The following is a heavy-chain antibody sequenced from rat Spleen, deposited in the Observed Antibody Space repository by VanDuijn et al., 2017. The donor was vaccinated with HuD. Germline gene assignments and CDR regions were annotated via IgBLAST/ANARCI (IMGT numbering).Heavy chain of an antibody. D-gene: IGHD5-1*01. J-gene: IGHJ2*01. V-gene: IGHV2-41*01. Sequence: QVQLKESGPGLVQPSQTLSLTCTVAGFSLTSYNVHWVRQPPGKGLEWMGVIWNTGGTRYNSALKSRLSISKDTSKSQIFLKMNTLQTEDTAIYYCSRDRLGAGFDYWGQGVMVTVSS. CDR3: SRDRLGAGFDY. CDR1: GFSLTSYN. CDR2: IWNTGGT.